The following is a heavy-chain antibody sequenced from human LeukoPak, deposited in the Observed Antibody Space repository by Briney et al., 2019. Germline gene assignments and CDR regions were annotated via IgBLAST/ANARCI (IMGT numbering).Heavy chain of an antibody. CDR1: GGSFSGYY. D-gene: IGHD6-19*01. J-gene: IGHJ6*03. CDR3: ARDETYSSDWQSNHYYYYMDV. V-gene: IGHV4-34*01. Sequence: SETLSLTCAVYGGSFSGYYWSWIRQPPGKGLEWIGEINHSGSTNYNPSLKSRVTISVDTSKNQLSLKLSSVTAADTAMYYCARDETYSSDWQSNHYYYYMDVWGIGTTVTVSS. CDR2: INHSGST.